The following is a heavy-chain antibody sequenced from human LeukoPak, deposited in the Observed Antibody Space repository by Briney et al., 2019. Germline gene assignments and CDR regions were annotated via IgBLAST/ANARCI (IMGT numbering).Heavy chain of an antibody. Sequence: GESLKISCAASGFTFNSYGMSWVRQAPGKGLEWVGRTRNKANSYTTEYAASVKGRFTISRDDSKNSLYLQMNSLKTEDTAVYYCARTLTAYCSGGSCYSYYFDYWGQGTLVTVSS. CDR1: GFTFNSYG. CDR2: TRNKANSYTT. J-gene: IGHJ4*02. V-gene: IGHV3-72*01. D-gene: IGHD2-15*01. CDR3: ARTLTAYCSGGSCYSYYFDY.